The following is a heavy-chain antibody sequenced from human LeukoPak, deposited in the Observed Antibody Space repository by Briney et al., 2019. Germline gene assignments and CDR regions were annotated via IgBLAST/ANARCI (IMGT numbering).Heavy chain of an antibody. V-gene: IGHV4-59*11. CDR1: GGSISTHY. J-gene: IGHJ3*02. CDR3: ARDPTTVTKGLDI. CDR2: ISYIGST. D-gene: IGHD4-17*01. Sequence: SETLSLTCTVSGGSISTHYWSWIRQPPGKGLEWIGYISYIGSTNYNPSLKSRVTISVDTSRNQFSLKLSSVTAADAAVYFCARDPTTVTKGLDIWGQGTMVTVSS.